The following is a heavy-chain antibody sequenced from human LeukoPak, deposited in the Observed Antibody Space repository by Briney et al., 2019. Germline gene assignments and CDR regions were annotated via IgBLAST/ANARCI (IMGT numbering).Heavy chain of an antibody. Sequence: GRSLRLSCAASGFTFSSYGTHWVRQAPGKGLEWVAVIWYDGSNKYYADSVKGRFTISRDNSKNTLYLQMNSLRAEDTAVYYCARDSSGWYGEGYYYGMDVWGKGTTVTVSS. CDR2: IWYDGSNK. V-gene: IGHV3-33*01. CDR1: GFTFSSYG. J-gene: IGHJ6*04. CDR3: ARDSSGWYGEGYYYGMDV. D-gene: IGHD6-19*01.